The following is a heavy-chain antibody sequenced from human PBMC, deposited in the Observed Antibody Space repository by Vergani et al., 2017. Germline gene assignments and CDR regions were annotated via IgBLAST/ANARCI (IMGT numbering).Heavy chain of an antibody. CDR2: IRSKNDGGTA. J-gene: IGHJ4*02. Sequence: VQLVESGGGVVQPGTSLRLSCVVSGITFKNAWINWVRQAPGKGLEWIGRIRSKNDGGTADYAAPLKGRFTISRDDSKDSAFLLVNNLKTEDTAVYFCYTDYHDYWGQGTLVTVSS. CDR1: GITFKNAW. D-gene: IGHD2-2*02. CDR3: YTDYHDY. V-gene: IGHV3-15*01.